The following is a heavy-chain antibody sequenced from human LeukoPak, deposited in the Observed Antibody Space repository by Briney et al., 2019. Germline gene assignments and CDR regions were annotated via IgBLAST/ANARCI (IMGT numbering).Heavy chain of an antibody. Sequence: PSETLSLTCAVYGGSFSGYYWSWIRQPPGKGLEWIGYIYYSGSTNYNPSLKSRVTISVDTSKNQFSLKLSSVTAADTAVYYCASSSGYDYVDYWGQGTLVTVSS. J-gene: IGHJ4*02. D-gene: IGHD5-12*01. CDR1: GGSFSGYY. CDR2: IYYSGST. CDR3: ASSSGYDYVDY. V-gene: IGHV4-59*01.